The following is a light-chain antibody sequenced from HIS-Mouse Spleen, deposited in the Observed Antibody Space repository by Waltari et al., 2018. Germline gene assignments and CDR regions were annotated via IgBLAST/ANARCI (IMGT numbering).Light chain of an antibody. CDR1: QSVLYSSNNKNY. J-gene: IGKJ2*01. V-gene: IGKV4-1*01. CDR2: WAS. CDR3: QQYYSTPYT. Sequence: DIVMTQSPDSLAVSRGERATNHCKSSQSVLYSSNNKNYLAWYQQKPGQPPKLLIYWASTRESGVPDRFSGSGSGTDFTLTISSLQAEDVAVYYCQQYYSTPYTFGQGTKLEIK.